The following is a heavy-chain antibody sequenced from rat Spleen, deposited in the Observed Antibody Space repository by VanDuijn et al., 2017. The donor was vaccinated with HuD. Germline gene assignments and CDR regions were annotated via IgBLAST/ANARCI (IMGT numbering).Heavy chain of an antibody. V-gene: IGHV5S23*01. D-gene: IGHD1-10*01. CDR1: GFTFSNYD. J-gene: IGHJ3*01. Sequence: EVQLVESGGGLVQPGRSLKLSCAASGFTFSNYDMAWVRQAPTKGLEWVASISTGGGNTYYRDSVKGRFTISRDNAKSTLYLQMDSLRSEDTATYYCASHGIYNNSGWFAYWVQGTLVTVSS. CDR2: ISTGGGNT. CDR3: ASHGIYNNSGWFAY.